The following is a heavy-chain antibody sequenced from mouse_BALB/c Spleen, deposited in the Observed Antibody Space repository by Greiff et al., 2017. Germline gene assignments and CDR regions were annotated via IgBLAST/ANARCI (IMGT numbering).Heavy chain of an antibody. J-gene: IGHJ4*01. CDR3: ARYYGNLYAMDY. Sequence: VQLQQSGPELVKPGASVKISCKASGYSFTGYFMNWVMQSHGKSLEWIGRINPYNGDTFYNQKFKGKATLTVDKSSSTAHMELRSLASEDSAVYYCARYYGNLYAMDYWGQGTSVTVSS. CDR1: GYSFTGYF. CDR2: INPYNGDT. V-gene: IGHV1-20*02. D-gene: IGHD2-1*01.